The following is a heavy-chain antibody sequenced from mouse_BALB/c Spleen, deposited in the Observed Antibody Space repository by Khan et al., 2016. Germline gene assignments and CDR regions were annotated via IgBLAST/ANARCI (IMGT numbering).Heavy chain of an antibody. CDR1: GYTFTNYG. Sequence: QIQLVQSGPELKTPGETVKISCKASGYTFTNYGMNWVKQAPGKGLKWMGWIHTSTGEPTYAEEFKGRIAFSLETSANTAYLQINNLKSEDTATYFCARTARVTFVYWGQGTLVTVSA. CDR3: ARTARVTFVY. J-gene: IGHJ3*01. V-gene: IGHV9-3*02. CDR2: IHTSTGEP. D-gene: IGHD3-1*01.